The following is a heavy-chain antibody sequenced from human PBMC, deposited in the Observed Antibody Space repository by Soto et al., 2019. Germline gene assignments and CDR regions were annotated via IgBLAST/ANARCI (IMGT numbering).Heavy chain of an antibody. D-gene: IGHD2-2*01. V-gene: IGHV1-69*12. Sequence: QVQLVQSGAEVKKPGSSVKVSCKASGGTFSGYAISWVRQAPGQGLEWMGGIIPIFGTANYAQKFQGRVTITADESTSAAYMELSSLRSEDTAVYYCARHVPAAGYYYGMDVWGQGTTVTVSS. CDR3: ARHVPAAGYYYGMDV. CDR2: IIPIFGTA. CDR1: GGTFSGYA. J-gene: IGHJ6*02.